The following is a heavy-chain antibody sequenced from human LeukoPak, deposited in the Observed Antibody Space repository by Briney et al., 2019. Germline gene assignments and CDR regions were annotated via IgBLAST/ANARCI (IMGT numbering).Heavy chain of an antibody. CDR1: GFSFSDYW. V-gene: IGHV3-7*01. CDR2: IKQDGSET. CDR3: SNGIYGTSY. J-gene: IGHJ4*02. Sequence: GGSLRLSCAASGFSFSDYWMMWVRQAPGKGPEWVANIKQDGSETYYLDSVKGRFTISRDNARNLLFLQMNSLRAEDTAVYYCSNGIYGTSYWGQGTLVTVSS. D-gene: IGHD3-10*01.